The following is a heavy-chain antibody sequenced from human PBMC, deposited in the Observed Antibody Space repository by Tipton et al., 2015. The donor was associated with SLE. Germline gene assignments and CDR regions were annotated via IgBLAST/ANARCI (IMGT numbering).Heavy chain of an antibody. CDR1: GGSISSGSYY. V-gene: IGHV4-61*09. D-gene: IGHD5-12*01. J-gene: IGHJ4*02. CDR2: IYTSGST. CDR3: ARDGRYSDYDLDY. Sequence: TLSLTCTVSGGSISSGSYYWSWIRQPAGKGLEWIGHIYTSGSTNYNPSLKSRVTISIDTSKNQFSLKLSSVTAADTAVYYCARDGRYSDYDLDYWGQGTLVTVSS.